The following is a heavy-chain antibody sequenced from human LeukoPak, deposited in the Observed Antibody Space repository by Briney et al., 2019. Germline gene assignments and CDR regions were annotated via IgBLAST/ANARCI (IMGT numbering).Heavy chain of an antibody. V-gene: IGHV3-30*19. J-gene: IGHJ4*02. D-gene: IGHD2-2*01. CDR3: PRVRTARRYHYAN. CDR2: VSYGGSNK. Sequence: GGSLRLSCSASSGYFESNSLLGFLQAPGKGLEWVALVSYGGSNKYYIDSVKGRFTISRDNSKNTLYLQMNSLIPEDTAVYYCPRVRTARRYHYANWGQGNLVTVSS. CDR1: SGYFESNS.